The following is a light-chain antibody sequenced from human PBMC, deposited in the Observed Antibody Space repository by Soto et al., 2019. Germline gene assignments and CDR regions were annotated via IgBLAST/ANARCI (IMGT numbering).Light chain of an antibody. J-gene: IGKJ1*01. CDR2: GVS. Sequence: EIVMTQSPATLSVSPGERVTLSCRASQSVSSNLAWYQQKPGQAPSLLMYGVSTRATGIPARFSGSGSGTXFTLTISSLQSEDFAVYYCQQYNRWPPWTFGQGTKVEIK. CDR1: QSVSSN. V-gene: IGKV3-15*01. CDR3: QQYNRWPPWT.